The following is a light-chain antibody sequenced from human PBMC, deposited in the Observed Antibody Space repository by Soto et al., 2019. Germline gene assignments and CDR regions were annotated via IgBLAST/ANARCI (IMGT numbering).Light chain of an antibody. CDR2: EGS. CDR1: SSDIGTYNF. V-gene: IGLV2-23*01. Sequence: QSVLTQPASGSGAPGQSITISCTGTSSDIGTYNFVSWYQQHPGKAPKLMLYEGSKRPSGVSNRFSGSKSGNTASLTISGLQAEDEADYYCCSYAGTIYVFGTGTKVTVL. CDR3: CSYAGTIYV. J-gene: IGLJ1*01.